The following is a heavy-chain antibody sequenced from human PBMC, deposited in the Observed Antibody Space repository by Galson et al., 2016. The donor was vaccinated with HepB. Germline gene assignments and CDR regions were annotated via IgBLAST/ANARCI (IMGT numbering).Heavy chain of an antibody. CDR1: GFNFDDYA. V-gene: IGHV3-9*01. J-gene: IGHJ5*02. Sequence: SLRLSCAASGFNFDDYAMHWVRQAPGKGLEWVSGISWNSGNTNYGDSVKGRFTISRDNAKNSLYLQMNSLRPEDTALYYCAKSGTYSSSSGWFDPWGQGTLVTVSS. D-gene: IGHD6-6*01. CDR2: ISWNSGNT. CDR3: AKSGTYSSSSGWFDP.